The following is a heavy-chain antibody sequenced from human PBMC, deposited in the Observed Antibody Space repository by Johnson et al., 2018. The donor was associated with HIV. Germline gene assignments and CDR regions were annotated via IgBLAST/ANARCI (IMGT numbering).Heavy chain of an antibody. V-gene: IGHV3-30-3*01. CDR1: GFTFDDYA. CDR2: ISYDGSNK. CDR3: ARDQVVEMATIIGDDAFDI. Sequence: MLLVESGGGLVQPGRSLRLSCAASGFTFDDYAMHWVRQAPGKGLEWVAVISYDGSNKYYADSVKGRFTISRDNSKNTLYLQMNSLRAEDTAVYYCARDQVVEMATIIGDDAFDIWGQGTMVTVSP. D-gene: IGHD5-24*01. J-gene: IGHJ3*02.